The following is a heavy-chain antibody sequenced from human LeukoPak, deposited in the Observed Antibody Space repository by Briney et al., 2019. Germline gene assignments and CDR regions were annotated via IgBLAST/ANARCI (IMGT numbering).Heavy chain of an antibody. D-gene: IGHD1-1*01. V-gene: IGHV4-39*01. CDR2: IWYSGSA. CDR3: LRHAGGIILT. CDR1: GDSISGSDYY. J-gene: IGHJ5*02. Sequence: SETLSLTCNVSGDSISGSDYYWGWMRQPPGKGLEWIANIWYSGSAYYNPSLQSRVTITVDTSKNQFSLNVKSVTAGDSVVYYCLRHAGGIILTWGQGTRVAVSS.